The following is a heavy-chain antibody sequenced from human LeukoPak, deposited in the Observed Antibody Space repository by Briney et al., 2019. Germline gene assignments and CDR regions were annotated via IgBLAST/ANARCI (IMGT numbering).Heavy chain of an antibody. CDR3: ARGSGVQVWSSLDY. D-gene: IGHD5-18*01. Sequence: GGSLRLSCAASAFTFSTCSMNWVRQAPGKGLEWVSSISSSGSYIYYADSVKGRFTISRDNAKNSLHLQMSGPRAEDTAVYYCARGSGVQVWSSLDYWGQGTLVTVSS. CDR1: AFTFSTCS. V-gene: IGHV3-21*01. J-gene: IGHJ4*02. CDR2: ISSSGSYI.